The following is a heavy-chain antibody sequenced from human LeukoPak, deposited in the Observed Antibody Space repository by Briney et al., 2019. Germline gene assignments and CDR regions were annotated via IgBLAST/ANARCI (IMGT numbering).Heavy chain of an antibody. J-gene: IGHJ4*02. CDR3: ARTAYCTSTSCYGIPFDY. V-gene: IGHV5-51*01. D-gene: IGHD2-2*01. CDR2: IYPGDSDT. CDR1: GYSFTSYW. Sequence: GESLKISSKGSGYSFTSYWIGWVRQMPGKGLEWMGIIYPGDSDTRYSPSFQGQVTISADKSISTAYLQWSSLKASDTAMYYCARTAYCTSTSCYGIPFDYWGQGTLVTVYS.